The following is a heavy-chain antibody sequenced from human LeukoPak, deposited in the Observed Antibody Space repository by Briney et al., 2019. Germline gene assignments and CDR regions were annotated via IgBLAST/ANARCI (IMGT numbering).Heavy chain of an antibody. CDR2: IYYSGST. Sequence: KPSETLSLTCTVSGGSISSYYWSWIRQPPGEGLEWIGYIYYSGSTNYNPSLKSRVTISVDTSKDQFSLKLSSVTAADTAVYYCARHVREYSSFAYWGQGTLVTVSS. CDR1: GGSISSYY. J-gene: IGHJ4*02. CDR3: ARHVREYSSFAY. D-gene: IGHD6-6*01. V-gene: IGHV4-59*08.